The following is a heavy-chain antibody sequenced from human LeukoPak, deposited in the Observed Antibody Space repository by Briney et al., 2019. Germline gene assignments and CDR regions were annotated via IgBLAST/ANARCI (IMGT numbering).Heavy chain of an antibody. J-gene: IGHJ5*02. D-gene: IGHD6-13*01. V-gene: IGHV1-18*04. Sequence: ASVKVSCKASGYTFTGYYIHWVRQAPGQGLEWMGWISAYNGNTNYAQKLQGRVTMTTDTSTSTAYMELRSLRSDDTAVYYCARRLLGQQLAFDPWGQGTLVTVSS. CDR3: ARRLLGQQLAFDP. CDR2: ISAYNGNT. CDR1: GYTFTGYY.